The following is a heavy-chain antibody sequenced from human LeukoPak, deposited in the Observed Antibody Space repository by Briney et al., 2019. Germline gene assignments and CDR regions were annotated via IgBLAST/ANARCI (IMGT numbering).Heavy chain of an antibody. CDR3: VRDTYRTAVAGSSGLGY. J-gene: IGHJ4*02. CDR2: ISYDGSNK. D-gene: IGHD6-19*01. V-gene: IGHV3-30-3*01. Sequence: GGSLRLSCAASGFTFSSYAMHWVRQAPGKGLEWVAVISYDGSNKYYADSVKGRFTISRDNSKNTLYLQMHSLRADDTAIYYCVRDTYRTAVAGSSGLGYWGQGTLVTVSS. CDR1: GFTFSSYA.